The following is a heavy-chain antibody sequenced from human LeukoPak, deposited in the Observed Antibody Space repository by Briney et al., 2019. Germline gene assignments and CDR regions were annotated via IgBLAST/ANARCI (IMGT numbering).Heavy chain of an antibody. J-gene: IGHJ4*02. CDR2: IYYSGST. CDR1: GGSISSLY. D-gene: IGHD6-6*01. V-gene: IGHV4-59*11. Sequence: SETLSLTCTVSGGSISSLYWSWIRQPPGKGLEWIGSIYYSGSTNYNPSLKSRVAISLDTPKNQFSLRLSSVTAADTAVYYCAREGYSSSSLPWDYWGQGTLVTVSS. CDR3: AREGYSSSSLPWDY.